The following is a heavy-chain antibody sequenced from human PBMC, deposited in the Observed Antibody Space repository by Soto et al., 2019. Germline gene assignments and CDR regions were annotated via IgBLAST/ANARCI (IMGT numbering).Heavy chain of an antibody. CDR2: IVVGSGNT. CDR1: GFTFTNSA. V-gene: IGHV1-58*02. D-gene: IGHD2-15*01. J-gene: IGHJ4*02. CDR3: LLLPLGLVVAAEWAHRDDY. Sequence: SVKVSCKASGFTFTNSAMQWVRQARGQRLEWKGWIVVGSGNTNYAQKNHERDTITRDMSTGTTYMELNSQRSEDTAVFYCLLLPLGLVVAAEWAHRDDYWGQGTLVTVSS.